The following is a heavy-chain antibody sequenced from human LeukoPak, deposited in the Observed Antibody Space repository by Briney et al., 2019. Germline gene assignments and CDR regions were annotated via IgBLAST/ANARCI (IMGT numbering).Heavy chain of an antibody. J-gene: IGHJ5*02. D-gene: IGHD6-19*01. CDR1: GGSVSSGSYY. Sequence: SETLSLTCTVSGGSVSSGSYYWSWIRQPPGKGLEWIGYNYYSGSTNYNPSLKSRVTISVDTSKNQFSLKLSSVTAADTAVYYCARNNGVAVAGKGFDPWGQGTLVTVSS. CDR2: NYYSGST. V-gene: IGHV4-61*01. CDR3: ARNNGVAVAGKGFDP.